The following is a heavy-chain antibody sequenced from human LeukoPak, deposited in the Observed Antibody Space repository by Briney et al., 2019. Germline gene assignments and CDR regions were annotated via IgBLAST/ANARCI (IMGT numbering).Heavy chain of an antibody. Sequence: GGSLRLSCAASGFTFDDYGMSWVRQAPGKGLEWVSGINWNGGSTGYADSVKGRFTISRDNAKNSLYLQMNSLRAEDTALYYCARGCRSGSPLPGNYWGQGTLVTVSS. CDR1: GFTFDDYG. J-gene: IGHJ4*02. CDR3: ARGCRSGSPLPGNY. D-gene: IGHD3-10*01. V-gene: IGHV3-20*04. CDR2: INWNGGST.